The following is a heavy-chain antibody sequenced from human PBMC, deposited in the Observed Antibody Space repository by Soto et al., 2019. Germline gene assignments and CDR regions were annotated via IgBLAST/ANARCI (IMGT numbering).Heavy chain of an antibody. J-gene: IGHJ5*02. CDR2: IYYTGST. CDR1: GGSIRSGGYY. Sequence: LSLTCTVSGGSIRSGGYYWTWIRQHPGKGLEWIGYIYYTGSTYYNPSLKSRVTISVDTSKNQFSLKLSSVTAADTAVYYCARASLGYCSSTSCRSNWFDPWGQGTLVTVSS. D-gene: IGHD2-2*01. CDR3: ARASLGYCSSTSCRSNWFDP. V-gene: IGHV4-31*03.